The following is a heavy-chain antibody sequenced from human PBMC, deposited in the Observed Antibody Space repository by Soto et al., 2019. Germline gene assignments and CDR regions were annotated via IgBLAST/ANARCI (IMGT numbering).Heavy chain of an antibody. CDR1: GGSISSYY. V-gene: IGHV3-11*01. Sequence: LSLTCTVSGGSISSYYWSWIRQAPGKGLEWVSYISSSGSTIYYADSVKGRFTISRDNAKNSLYLQMNSLRAEDTAVYYCARGFLYYYDSSPSHFDYWGQGTLVTVSS. CDR2: ISSSGSTI. CDR3: ARGFLYYYDSSPSHFDY. D-gene: IGHD3-22*01. J-gene: IGHJ4*02.